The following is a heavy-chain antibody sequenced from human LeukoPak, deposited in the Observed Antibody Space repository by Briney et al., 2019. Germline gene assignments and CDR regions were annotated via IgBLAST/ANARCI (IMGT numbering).Heavy chain of an antibody. J-gene: IGHJ6*02. Sequence: GGSLRLSCAASGFTVSSNYMSWVRQAPGKGLEWVSVIYSGGSTYYAVSVKGRFTISRDNSKNTLYLQMNSLRAEDTAVYYCARDSDIAVAPYGMDVWGQGTTVTVSS. CDR1: GFTVSSNY. V-gene: IGHV3-53*01. CDR2: IYSGGST. CDR3: ARDSDIAVAPYGMDV. D-gene: IGHD6-19*01.